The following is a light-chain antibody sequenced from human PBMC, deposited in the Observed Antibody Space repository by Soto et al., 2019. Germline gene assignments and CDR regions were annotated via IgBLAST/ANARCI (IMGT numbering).Light chain of an antibody. CDR1: SRDVGGYNY. Sequence: QSALAQPASVSGSPGQSITISCTGTSRDVGGYNYVSWYQQHPGKAPKLMIYDVSNRPSGVSNRFAGSKSGNTASLTISGLQAEYEADDYCNSYTTYTSVGFCGGTKLTVL. J-gene: IGLJ2*01. CDR2: DVS. V-gene: IGLV2-14*03. CDR3: NSYTTYTSVG.